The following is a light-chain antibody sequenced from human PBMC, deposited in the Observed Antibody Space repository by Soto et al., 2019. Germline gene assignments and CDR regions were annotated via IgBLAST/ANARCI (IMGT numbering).Light chain of an antibody. CDR2: EVS. Sequence: QCVLTQPASLSWSPGQSITISCTGNSSDVGGYNLFSWYQQHPGKAPKLVIYEVSKRPSGVSNRFSGSKSGNTASLTISGLQAEDEADYYCCSYTGSSPYVFGTGTKVTVL. CDR1: SSDVGGYNL. J-gene: IGLJ1*01. CDR3: CSYTGSSPYV. V-gene: IGLV2-23*02.